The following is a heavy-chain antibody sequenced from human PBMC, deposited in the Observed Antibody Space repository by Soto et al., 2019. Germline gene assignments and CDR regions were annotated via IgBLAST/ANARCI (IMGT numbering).Heavy chain of an antibody. CDR3: ARSTTAYDVFDI. D-gene: IGHD4-17*01. V-gene: IGHV3-48*01. Sequence: GGSLRLSCAASGFTFSSYSMNWVRQAPGKGLEWVSYISSSSSTIYYADSVKGRFTISRDNAKNSLYLQMNSLRAEDTAVYYCARSTTAYDVFDIWGKGKMVTVS. CDR1: GFTFSSYS. J-gene: IGHJ3*02. CDR2: ISSSSSTI.